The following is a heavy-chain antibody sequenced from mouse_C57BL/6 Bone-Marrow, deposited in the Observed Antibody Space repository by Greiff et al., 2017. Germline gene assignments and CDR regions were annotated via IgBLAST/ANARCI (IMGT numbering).Heavy chain of an antibody. CDR3: ARALRSWFAY. V-gene: IGHV14-2*01. CDR2: IDPEDGDT. J-gene: IGHJ3*01. Sequence: VQLQQSGAELVKPGASVNLSCTASGFNIKDYYMHWVKQRTEQGLEWIGRIDPEDGDTKYAPKFQGKATITADTSSNTAYLQLSSLTSEDTAVYYCARALRSWFAYWGQGTLVTVSA. D-gene: IGHD1-1*01. CDR1: GFNIKDYY.